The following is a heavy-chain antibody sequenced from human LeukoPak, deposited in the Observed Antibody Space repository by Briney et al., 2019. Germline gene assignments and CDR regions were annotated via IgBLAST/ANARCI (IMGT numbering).Heavy chain of an antibody. CDR3: ARAAYSGSYHSDY. Sequence: PSETLSLTCTVSGGSVSSSNYYWSWIRQPPGKGLEWIGYIYYSGSTNYNPSLKSRVTISVDTSKNQFSLKLSSVTAADTAVYYCARAAYSGSYHSDYWGQGTLVTVSS. D-gene: IGHD1-26*01. CDR2: IYYSGST. CDR1: GGSVSSSNYY. J-gene: IGHJ4*02. V-gene: IGHV4-61*01.